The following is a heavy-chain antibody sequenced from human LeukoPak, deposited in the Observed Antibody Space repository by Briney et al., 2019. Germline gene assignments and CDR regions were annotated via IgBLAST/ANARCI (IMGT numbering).Heavy chain of an antibody. CDR1: DYSISSGYY. J-gene: IGHJ5*02. D-gene: IGHD6-6*01. CDR3: ARTGDLFEYSSSSDWFDP. CDR2: LYHSGST. V-gene: IGHV4-38-2*02. Sequence: SETLSLTCTVSDYSISSGYYWGWIRQPPGKGLEWIGSLYHSGSTYYNPSLKSRVTISVDTSKNQFFLRLSSLPAADTAVYYCARTGDLFEYSSSSDWFDPWGQGTLVTVSS.